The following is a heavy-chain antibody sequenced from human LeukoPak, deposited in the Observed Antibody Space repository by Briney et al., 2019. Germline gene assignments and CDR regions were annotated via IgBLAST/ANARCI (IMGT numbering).Heavy chain of an antibody. J-gene: IGHJ4*02. CDR2: IYFSGNN. D-gene: IGHD1-26*01. Sequence: SETLSLTGTVSGGSISTYFWSWIRQPPGKGLEGIGHIYFSGNNNYTPSPKSRVTISVDTSKNQFSLKLSSVTAADTAVYYCARHKSSGTYPLDYWGQGTLVTVSS. CDR3: ARHKSSGTYPLDY. V-gene: IGHV4-59*08. CDR1: GGSISTYF.